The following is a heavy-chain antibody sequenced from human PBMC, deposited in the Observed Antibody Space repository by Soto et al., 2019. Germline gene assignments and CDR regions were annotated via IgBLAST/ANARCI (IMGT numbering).Heavy chain of an antibody. V-gene: IGHV4-4*02. Sequence: SETLSLTCAVSSGSISSSNWWSWVRQPPGKGLEWIGEIYHSGSTNYNPSLKSRVTISVDKSKNQFSLKLSSVTAADTAVYYCARIYGSGLAFHYPGQGTLVTVSS. CDR3: ARIYGSGLAFHY. CDR1: SGSISSSNW. CDR2: IYHSGST. J-gene: IGHJ4*02. D-gene: IGHD3-10*01.